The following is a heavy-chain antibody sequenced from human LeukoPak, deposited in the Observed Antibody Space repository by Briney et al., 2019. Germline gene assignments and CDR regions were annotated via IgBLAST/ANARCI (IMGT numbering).Heavy chain of an antibody. V-gene: IGHV3-48*03. CDR2: ISGSGTTI. CDR3: ARTAVVTPVQDY. CDR1: GFTFSSYE. J-gene: IGHJ4*02. Sequence: PGGSLRLSCAASGFTFSSYEMNWVRQPPGKGLEWVSYISGSGTTIYYADSVKGRFTISRDNAKNSLYLQMNSLRAEDTAVYYCARTAVVTPVQDYWGQGTLVTVSS. D-gene: IGHD4-23*01.